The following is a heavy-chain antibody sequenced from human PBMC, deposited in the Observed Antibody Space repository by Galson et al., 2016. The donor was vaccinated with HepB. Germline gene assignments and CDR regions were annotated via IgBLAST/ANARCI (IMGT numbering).Heavy chain of an antibody. CDR1: GFTFSIYA. Sequence: SLRLSCAASGFTFSIYAMSWVRQAPGKGLQWVSAITPSGSGTYYADSVKGRFTISRDNSKDTLYLHMYSLRAEDTAIYYCARRHNTNSDYFSFFDYWGQGTLVTASS. V-gene: IGHV3-23*01. CDR2: ITPSGSGT. J-gene: IGHJ4*02. D-gene: IGHD2-8*01. CDR3: ARRHNTNSDYFSFFDY.